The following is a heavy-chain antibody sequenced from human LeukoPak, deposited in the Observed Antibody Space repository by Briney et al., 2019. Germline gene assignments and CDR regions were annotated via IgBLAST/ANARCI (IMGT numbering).Heavy chain of an antibody. Sequence: GSLRLSCAASGFTFSSYEMNWVRQAPGKGLEWVSYISSSGSTIYYADSVKGRFTNSRDNAKNSLYLQMNSLRAEDTAVYYCAELGITMIGGVWGKGTTVTISS. CDR3: AELGITMIGGV. CDR2: ISSSGSTI. J-gene: IGHJ6*04. D-gene: IGHD3-10*02. CDR1: GFTFSSYE. V-gene: IGHV3-48*03.